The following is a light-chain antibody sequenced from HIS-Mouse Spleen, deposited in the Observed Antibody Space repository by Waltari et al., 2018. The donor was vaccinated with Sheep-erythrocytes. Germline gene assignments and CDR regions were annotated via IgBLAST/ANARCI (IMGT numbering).Light chain of an antibody. V-gene: IGKV1-8*01. J-gene: IGKJ2*01. CDR1: QGISSY. Sequence: IQMTQSPSSVSASVGDRVTITCRASQGISSYLAWYQQKPGKAPKRLIYADTTLQSGVPSRFSGSGSGTDFTLTISCLQSEDFATYYCQQYYSYPYTFGQGTKLEIK. CDR2: ADT. CDR3: QQYYSYPYT.